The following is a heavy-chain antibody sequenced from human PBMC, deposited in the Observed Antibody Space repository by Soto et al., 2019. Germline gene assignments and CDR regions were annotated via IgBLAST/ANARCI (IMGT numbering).Heavy chain of an antibody. CDR3: TTGPFKGRDGHNYGIFDY. D-gene: IGHD5-12*01. CDR2: IIPIFGTA. Sequence: GASVKVSCKASGGTFSIYAISWVRQAPGQGLEWMGGIIPIFGTANYAQKFQGRVTITTDESTSTAYMELSSLRSEDTAVYYCTTGPFKGRDGHNYGIFDYWGQGTPVTVSS. CDR1: GGTFSIYA. V-gene: IGHV1-69*05. J-gene: IGHJ4*02.